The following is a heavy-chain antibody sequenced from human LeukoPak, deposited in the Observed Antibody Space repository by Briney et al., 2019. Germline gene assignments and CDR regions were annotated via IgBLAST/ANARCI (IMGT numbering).Heavy chain of an antibody. CDR3: ARVQSRIVVVPAAPAYYYYYMDV. CDR2: IYYSGST. Sequence: SETLSLTCTVSGGSISSSGYYWGWVRQPPGKGLEWIGSIYYSGSTYYSPSLKSRVTISVDTSKNQFSLKLSSVTAADTAVYYCARVQSRIVVVPAAPAYYYYYMDVWGKGTTVTVSS. J-gene: IGHJ6*03. V-gene: IGHV4-39*01. CDR1: GGSISSSGYY. D-gene: IGHD2-2*01.